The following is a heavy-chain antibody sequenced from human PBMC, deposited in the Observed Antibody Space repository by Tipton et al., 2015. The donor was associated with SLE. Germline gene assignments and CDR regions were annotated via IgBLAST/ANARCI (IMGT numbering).Heavy chain of an antibody. CDR3: AREDWDRGVDY. V-gene: IGHV3-48*03. CDR2: ISHSGSTT. D-gene: IGHD1/OR15-1a*01. Sequence: SLRLSCAASGFTFMSYDMNWVRQAPGKGLEWVSYISHSGSTTYYSDSVKGRFTISRDDAMNSLVLQMSSLRVEDTATYYCAREDWDRGVDYWGQGTLVTVSS. J-gene: IGHJ4*02. CDR1: GFTFMSYD.